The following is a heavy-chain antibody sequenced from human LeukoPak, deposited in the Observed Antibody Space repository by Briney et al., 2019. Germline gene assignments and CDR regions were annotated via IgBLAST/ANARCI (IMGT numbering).Heavy chain of an antibody. CDR3: ARDRALYFGEFAFDY. Sequence: PGGSLRLSCAASGFPFSSYWMTWVRQAPGRGLEWVAHIKQDETEKYYVESVEGRFTIARDNGQNLLYLQLASLRAEDTAVYYCARDRALYFGEFAFDYWGQGTLVTVSS. D-gene: IGHD3-10*01. V-gene: IGHV3-7*03. J-gene: IGHJ4*02. CDR2: IKQDETEK. CDR1: GFPFSSYW.